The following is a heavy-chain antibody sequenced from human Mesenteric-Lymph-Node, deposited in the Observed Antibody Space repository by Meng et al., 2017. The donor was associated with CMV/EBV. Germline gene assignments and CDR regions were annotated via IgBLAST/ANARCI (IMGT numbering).Heavy chain of an antibody. V-gene: IGHV1-18*01. J-gene: IGHJ4*02. Sequence: ASVTVSCKSSEDTFSSYTISWVRQAPGQGLEWMGWSSAYNGNTDYAQKFQGRINMTTDTSTSTAYMELRSLRSDDTAVYYCARDRYCSGGTCYPRFFDNWGQGTLVTVSS. CDR1: EDTFSSYT. D-gene: IGHD2-15*01. CDR2: SSAYNGNT. CDR3: ARDRYCSGGTCYPRFFDN.